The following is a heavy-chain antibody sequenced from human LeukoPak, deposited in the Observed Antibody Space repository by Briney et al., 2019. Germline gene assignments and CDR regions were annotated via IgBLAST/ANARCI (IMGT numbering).Heavy chain of an antibody. Sequence: PGGSLRLSCAASGFTFSSYGMHWVRQAPGEGLEWVANINQDGSAKYFVDSVKGRFTISRDNAKNSMYLQMNSLRAEDTAVYYCARWEIRGTAHKLDYWGQGTLVTVSS. D-gene: IGHD1-7*01. CDR2: INQDGSAK. J-gene: IGHJ4*02. CDR1: GFTFSSYG. CDR3: ARWEIRGTAHKLDY. V-gene: IGHV3-7*01.